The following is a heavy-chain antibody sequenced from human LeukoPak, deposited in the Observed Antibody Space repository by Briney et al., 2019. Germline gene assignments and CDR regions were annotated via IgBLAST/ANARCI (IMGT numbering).Heavy chain of an antibody. CDR3: ARDPYSGSYGDSYYYYMDV. D-gene: IGHD1-26*01. J-gene: IGHJ6*03. V-gene: IGHV3-21*01. Sequence: PGGSLRLSCAASGFTFSSYNMSWVRQAPGKGLEWVSSITSTGSYTFYADSVKGRFTISRDNAKNSLYLQMNSLRAEDTAIYYCARDPYSGSYGDSYYYYMDVWGKGTTVTISS. CDR1: GFTFSSYN. CDR2: ITSTGSYT.